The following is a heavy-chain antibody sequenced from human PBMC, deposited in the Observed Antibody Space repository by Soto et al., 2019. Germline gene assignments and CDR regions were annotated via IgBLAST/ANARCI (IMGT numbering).Heavy chain of an antibody. CDR2: IYATGTT. Sequence: SETLSVTCTVSGASISGFYWSWIRKSAGKGLEWIGRIYATGTTDYNPSLKSRVMMSVDTSKKQFSLKLRSVTAADTAVYYCVRDGTKTLRDRLDPWGQGMYVTVYS. CDR3: VRDGTKTLRDRLDP. J-gene: IGHJ5*02. V-gene: IGHV4-4*07. D-gene: IGHD1-1*01. CDR1: GASISGFY.